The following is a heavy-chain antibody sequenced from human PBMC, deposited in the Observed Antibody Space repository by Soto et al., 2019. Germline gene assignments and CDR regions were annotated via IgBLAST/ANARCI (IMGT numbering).Heavy chain of an antibody. CDR1: GLTFSRYS. J-gene: IGHJ1*01. Sequence: PGGSLRLSCAASGLTFSRYSMNWVRQAPGKGLEWVSSISSSSSYIYYADSVKGRLTISRDNAKNSLYLQMNSLRAEDTAVYYCARDTRQRRSNGSFVTWGPGTLLTVFS. V-gene: IGHV3-21*01. D-gene: IGHD2-15*01. CDR3: ARDTRQRRSNGSFVT. CDR2: ISSSSSYI.